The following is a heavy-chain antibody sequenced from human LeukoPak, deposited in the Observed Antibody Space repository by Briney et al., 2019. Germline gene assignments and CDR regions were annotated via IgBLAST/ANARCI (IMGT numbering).Heavy chain of an antibody. Sequence: SETLSLTCTVSGGSISSYYWSWIRQPPGKGLEWIGYIYYSGSTNYNPSLKSRVTISVDTSKNQFSLKLSSVTAADTAVYYCASTHCSDGSCYWSSLDYWGQGTLVTVSS. CDR2: IYYSGST. J-gene: IGHJ4*02. V-gene: IGHV4-59*01. D-gene: IGHD2-15*01. CDR3: ASTHCSDGSCYWSSLDY. CDR1: GGSISSYY.